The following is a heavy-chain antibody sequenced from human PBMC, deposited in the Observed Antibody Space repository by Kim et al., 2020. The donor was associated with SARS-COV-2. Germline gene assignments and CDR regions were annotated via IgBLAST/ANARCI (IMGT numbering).Heavy chain of an antibody. CDR3: ATVPRGGGFTA. J-gene: IGHJ4*02. Sequence: GGSLRLSCAASGFTFSNFWMHWFRQAPGKGLEWVANTNPDGSGKFSVDSLKGRLTVSRDNAKNSLYLQMNSLRAEDTGIYYCATVPRGGGFTAWGQGTLVTVSS. D-gene: IGHD3-16*01. CDR2: TNPDGSGK. CDR1: GFTFSNFW. V-gene: IGHV3-7*01.